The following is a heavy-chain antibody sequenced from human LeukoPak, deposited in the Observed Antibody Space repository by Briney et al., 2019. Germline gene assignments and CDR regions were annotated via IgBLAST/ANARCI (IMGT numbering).Heavy chain of an antibody. CDR3: ARGVAGPHTFDI. J-gene: IGHJ3*02. D-gene: IGHD6-19*01. Sequence: GGSLRLSCAASGFTFSNYWMGWVRQAPGKGLEWVANIKQDGSEKYYVDSVKGRFTISRDNAKNSLYLQMNSLRAEDTAVYYCARGVAGPHTFDIWGQGTMVTVSS. CDR1: GFTFSNYW. CDR2: IKQDGSEK. V-gene: IGHV3-7*01.